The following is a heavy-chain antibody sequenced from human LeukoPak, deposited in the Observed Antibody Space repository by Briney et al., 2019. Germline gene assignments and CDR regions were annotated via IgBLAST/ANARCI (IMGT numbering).Heavy chain of an antibody. CDR1: GFTFSSYW. V-gene: IGHV3-74*01. J-gene: IGHJ4*02. CDR3: ARDGVFGDYVN. CDR2: INSDGSST. Sequence: SGGSLRLSCAASGFTFSSYWMHWVRQAPGKGLVWVSRINSDGSSTSYADSVKARFTISRDNAKNTLYLQMNSLRAEDTAVYYCARDGVFGDYVNWGQGTLVTVSS. D-gene: IGHD4-17*01.